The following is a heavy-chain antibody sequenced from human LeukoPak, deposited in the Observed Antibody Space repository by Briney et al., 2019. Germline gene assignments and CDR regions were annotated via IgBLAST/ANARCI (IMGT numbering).Heavy chain of an antibody. CDR1: VFSFLTST. D-gene: IGHD6-13*01. Sequence: SVKVSCKASVFSFLTSTMQWVRQSRGQRLEWMGWIVVGNGHTNYAQKFQERVTITRDMSTNTAYMELNNLRSEDTAVYYCAADLGGAAAGNLDYWGQGTLVTVSS. V-gene: IGHV1-58*02. J-gene: IGHJ4*02. CDR3: AADLGGAAAGNLDY. CDR2: IVVGNGHT.